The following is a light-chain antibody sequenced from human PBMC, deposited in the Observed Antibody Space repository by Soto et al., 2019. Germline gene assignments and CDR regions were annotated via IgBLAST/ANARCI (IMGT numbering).Light chain of an antibody. V-gene: IGKV3D-15*01. CDR1: QSISSD. J-gene: IGKJ1*01. CDR2: DAS. Sequence: IVMTQSPATLSVSPGDRATLYCRAIQSISSDLAWYQQRLGQAPRVXIHDASTRATGIPARGSGRGAWTEFTLPISSLQSEDFEVDDCQHYHNWTPLFGQGTKVDIK. CDR3: QHYHNWTPL.